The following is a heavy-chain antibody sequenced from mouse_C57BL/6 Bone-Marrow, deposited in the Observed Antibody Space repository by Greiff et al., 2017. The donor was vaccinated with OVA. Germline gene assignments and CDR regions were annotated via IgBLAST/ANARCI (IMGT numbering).Heavy chain of an antibody. CDR1: GYTFTSYG. CDR3: ASRNRAWFAY. J-gene: IGHJ3*01. V-gene: IGHV1-81*01. Sequence: QVQLQQSGAELARPGASVKLSCKASGYTFTSYGISWVKQRTGQGLEWIGEIYPRSGNTYYNEKFKGKATLTADKSSSTAYMELRSLTSEDSAVYFCASRNRAWFAYWGQGTLVTVSA. D-gene: IGHD2-1*01. CDR2: IYPRSGNT.